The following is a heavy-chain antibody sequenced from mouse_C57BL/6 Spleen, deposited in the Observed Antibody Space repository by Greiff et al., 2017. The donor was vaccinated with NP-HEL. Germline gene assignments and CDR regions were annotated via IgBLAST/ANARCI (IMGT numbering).Heavy chain of an antibody. Sequence: EVHLVESGPGLVKPSQSLSLTCSVTGYSITSGYYWNWIRQFPGNKLEWMGYISYDGSNNYNPSLKNRISITRDTSKNQFFLKLNSVTTEDTATYYCAREAGYDGLYYYAMDYWGQGTSVTVSS. CDR1: GYSITSGYY. CDR3: AREAGYDGLYYYAMDY. V-gene: IGHV3-6*01. J-gene: IGHJ4*01. CDR2: ISYDGSN. D-gene: IGHD2-2*01.